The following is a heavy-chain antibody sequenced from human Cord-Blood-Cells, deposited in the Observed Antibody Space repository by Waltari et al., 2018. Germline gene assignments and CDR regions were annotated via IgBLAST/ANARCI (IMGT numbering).Heavy chain of an antibody. CDR2: IYYSGST. Sequence: QVQLQESGPGLVKPSETLSLTCTVSGGSISSYYWSWIRQPPGKGLEWIGYIYYSGSTNYNPSLKSRVTISVDTSKNQFSLKLSSVTAADTAVYYCARDRSHSSGWYGGFDYWGQGTLVTVSS. J-gene: IGHJ4*02. D-gene: IGHD6-19*01. CDR3: ARDRSHSSGWYGGFDY. V-gene: IGHV4-59*01. CDR1: GGSISSYY.